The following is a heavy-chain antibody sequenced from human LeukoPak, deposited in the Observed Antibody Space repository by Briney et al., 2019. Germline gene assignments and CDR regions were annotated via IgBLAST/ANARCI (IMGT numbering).Heavy chain of an antibody. V-gene: IGHV4-59*12. Sequence: SETLSLTCTVSGGSISSYYWSWIRQPPGKGLEWIGYIYYSGSTNYNPSLKSRVTISVDTSKNQFSLKLSSVTAADTAVYYCASVRQWGWWFDPWGQGTLVTVSS. CDR2: IYYSGST. CDR1: GGSISSYY. J-gene: IGHJ5*02. D-gene: IGHD2-8*01. CDR3: ASVRQWGWWFDP.